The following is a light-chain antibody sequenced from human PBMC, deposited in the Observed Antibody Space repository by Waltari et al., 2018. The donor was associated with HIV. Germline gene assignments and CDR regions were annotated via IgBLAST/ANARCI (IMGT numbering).Light chain of an antibody. CDR2: RAS. Sequence: DVQMTQSPSNLSASVGDTVVITCRASQSIDNWLAWYLQKPGRAPKLLVSRASSLESGVSSRFSGSGSGTEFTLTIRSLQPDDVGTYYCQQYSTHYGFGQGTRVE. CDR3: QQYSTHYG. V-gene: IGKV1-5*03. CDR1: QSIDNW. J-gene: IGKJ2*01.